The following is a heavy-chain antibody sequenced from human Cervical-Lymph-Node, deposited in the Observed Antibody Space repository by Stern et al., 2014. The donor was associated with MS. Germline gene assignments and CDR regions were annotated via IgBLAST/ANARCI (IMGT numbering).Heavy chain of an antibody. V-gene: IGHV4-30-4*01. J-gene: IGHJ4*02. CDR3: ARASWFGELSLDY. Sequence: VQLEESGPGLVKPSQTLSLTCTVSRGTISSGDVYWIWLPQPPGKGLEGVGYINYSGNSFYNPSLKSRVTISVDTSKDQFSLKVNSVTAADSAVYYCARASWFGELSLDYWGQGTLVTVSS. CDR2: INYSGNS. D-gene: IGHD3-10*01. CDR1: RGTISSGDVY.